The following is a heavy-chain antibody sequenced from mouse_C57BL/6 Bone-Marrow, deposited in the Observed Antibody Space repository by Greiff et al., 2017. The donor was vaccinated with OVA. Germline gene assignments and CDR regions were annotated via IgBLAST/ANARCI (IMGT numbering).Heavy chain of an antibody. D-gene: IGHD1-1*01. CDR2: IYPRSGNT. CDR1: GYTFTSYG. Sequence: VQLQQSGAELARPGASVKLSCKASGYTFTSYGISWVKQRTGQGLEWIGEIYPRSGNTYYNEKFKGKATLTADKSSSTAYMELRSLTSEDSAVYFCANYYGSSYARWYFDVWGTGTTVTVSS. CDR3: ANYYGSSYARWYFDV. J-gene: IGHJ1*03. V-gene: IGHV1-81*01.